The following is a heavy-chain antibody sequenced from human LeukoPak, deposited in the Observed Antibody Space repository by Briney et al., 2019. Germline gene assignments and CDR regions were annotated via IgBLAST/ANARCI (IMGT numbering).Heavy chain of an antibody. V-gene: IGHV3-23*01. CDR3: ARDQRYCSGGSCYD. Sequence: PGGSLRLSCAASGFTFSSYAMSWVRQGPGKGLEWVSAVGGSATSAYYADSVKDRFTISRDNSMNTLYLQMNGLRAEDTAVYYCARDQRYCSGGSCYDWGQGTLVTVSS. J-gene: IGHJ4*02. CDR1: GFTFSSYA. CDR2: VGGSATSA. D-gene: IGHD2-15*01.